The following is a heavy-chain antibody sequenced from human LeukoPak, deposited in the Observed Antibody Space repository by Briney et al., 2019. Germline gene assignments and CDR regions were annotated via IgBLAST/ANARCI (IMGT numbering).Heavy chain of an antibody. J-gene: IGHJ4*02. D-gene: IGHD5-18*01. CDR2: ITSSSSFI. CDR3: ARDRNTPIDY. CDR1: GFSFSTYG. V-gene: IGHV3-21*01. Sequence: PGGSLRLSCAASGFSFSTYGMSWLRQAPGKGLGWVSSITSSSSFIYYADSVKGRFTVSRDNAKNSLFLQMSSLRAEDTAVYYCARDRNTPIDYWGQGTLVTVSS.